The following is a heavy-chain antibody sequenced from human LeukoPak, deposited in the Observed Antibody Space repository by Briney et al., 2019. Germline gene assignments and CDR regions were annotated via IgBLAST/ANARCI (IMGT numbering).Heavy chain of an antibody. J-gene: IGHJ4*02. CDR3: ARGLVIGAY. D-gene: IGHD3-9*01. CDR2: IKQDGIEK. Sequence: GGSLRLSCAASGFTFSSYWMTWVRQAPGKGLEWVANIKQDGIEKYYVDSVKGRFTISRDNAKNSPYLQMNSLRAEDTAVYYCARGLVIGAYWGQGTLVTVSS. V-gene: IGHV3-7*01. CDR1: GFTFSSYW.